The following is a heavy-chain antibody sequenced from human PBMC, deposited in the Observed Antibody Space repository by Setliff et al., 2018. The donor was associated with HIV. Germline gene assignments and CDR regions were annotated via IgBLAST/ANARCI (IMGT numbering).Heavy chain of an antibody. J-gene: IGHJ5*02. D-gene: IGHD2-8*01. V-gene: IGHV4-39*01. Sequence: SETLSLTCTVSGAPISTSTYSWGWIRQSPGKGLEWIGSLSYGGSTHHNPSLKSRGTISVDTSKNQFALKLSSVTAADTAVYFCARHNIVLIIYAGQNWFDPWGQGTLVTVSS. CDR2: LSYGGST. CDR1: GAPISTSTYS. CDR3: ARHNIVLIIYAGQNWFDP.